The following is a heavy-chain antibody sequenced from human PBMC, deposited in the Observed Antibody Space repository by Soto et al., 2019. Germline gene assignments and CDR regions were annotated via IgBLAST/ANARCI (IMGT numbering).Heavy chain of an antibody. Sequence: QVQLVESGGGVVQPGRSLRLSCAASGFTFSSYGMHWVRQAPGKGLEWVAVIWYDGSNKYYADSVKGRFTISRDNSKNTLYLQMNSLRAEDMAVYYCARDNWNYGGWFDPWGQGTLVTVSS. CDR2: IWYDGSNK. V-gene: IGHV3-33*01. CDR1: GFTFSSYG. J-gene: IGHJ5*02. D-gene: IGHD1-7*01. CDR3: ARDNWNYGGWFDP.